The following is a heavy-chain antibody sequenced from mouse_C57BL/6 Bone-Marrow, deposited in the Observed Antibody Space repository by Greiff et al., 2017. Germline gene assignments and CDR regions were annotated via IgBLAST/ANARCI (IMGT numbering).Heavy chain of an antibody. V-gene: IGHV2-2*01. CDR2: IWSGGST. D-gene: IGHD1-1*01. CDR3: ARKGYGSSCWYFDV. J-gene: IGHJ1*03. Sequence: VQGVESGPGLVQPSQSLSITCTVSGFSLTSYGVHWVRQSPGKGLEWLGVIWSGGSTDYNAAFISRLSISKDNSKGQVFFKMNSLQADDTAIYYCARKGYGSSCWYFDVWGTGTTVTVSS. CDR1: GFSLTSYG.